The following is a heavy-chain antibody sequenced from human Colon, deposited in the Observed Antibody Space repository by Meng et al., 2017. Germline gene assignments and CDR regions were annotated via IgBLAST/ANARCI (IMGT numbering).Heavy chain of an antibody. CDR2: IIPIFGTA. D-gene: IGHD3-22*01. Sequence: SVKVSCKASVGTFSSYAISWVRQAPGQGLECMGGIIPIFGTANYAQKFQGRVTITADKSTSTAYMELSSLRSEDTAVYYCASKRRAYYYDSSGYYSFDYWGQGTRVTVSS. J-gene: IGHJ4*02. V-gene: IGHV1-69*06. CDR1: VGTFSSYA. CDR3: ASKRRAYYYDSSGYYSFDY.